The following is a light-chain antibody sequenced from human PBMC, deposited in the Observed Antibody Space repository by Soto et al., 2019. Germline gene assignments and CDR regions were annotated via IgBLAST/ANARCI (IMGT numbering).Light chain of an antibody. J-gene: IGLJ1*01. CDR1: SSDVGGYNY. Sequence: QSALTQPPSASGSPGQSVAISCTGTSSDVGGYNYVSWYQQHPGKAPKLMIYEVNKRPSGVPDRFSGSKSGNTASLTVSGLQAEDEPDYYCSSYEGSNNVFGTGTKLTVL. CDR3: SSYEGSNNV. V-gene: IGLV2-8*01. CDR2: EVN.